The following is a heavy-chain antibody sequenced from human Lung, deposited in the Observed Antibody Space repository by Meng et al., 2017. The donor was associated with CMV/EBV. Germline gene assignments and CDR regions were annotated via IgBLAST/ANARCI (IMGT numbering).Heavy chain of an antibody. Sequence: GGSLKIXXAASGFTFSYHAMHWVRQAPGKGLEWVALISYDGSHKYYADSVKGRFTFSRDNSKNTLFLQMSSLRVEDTAVYYCARDRGDGYNYPLDYWGQGTXVTVSS. D-gene: IGHD5-24*01. CDR1: GFTFSYHA. CDR3: ARDRGDGYNYPLDY. CDR2: ISYDGSHK. V-gene: IGHV3-30*04. J-gene: IGHJ4*02.